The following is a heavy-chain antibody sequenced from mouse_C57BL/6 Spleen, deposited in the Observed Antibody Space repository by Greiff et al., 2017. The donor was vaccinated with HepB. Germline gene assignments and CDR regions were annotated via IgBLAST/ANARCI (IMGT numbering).Heavy chain of an antibody. D-gene: IGHD2-5*01. CDR2: ISSGSSTI. CDR3: AVYSNYYFDY. CDR1: GFTFSDYG. J-gene: IGHJ2*01. V-gene: IGHV5-17*01. Sequence: DVMLVESGGGLVKPGGSLKLSCAASGFTFSDYGMHWVRQAPEKGLEWFAYISSGSSTIYYADTVKGRFTISRDNAKNTLFLQMTSLRSEDTAMYYCAVYSNYYFDYWGQGTTLTVSS.